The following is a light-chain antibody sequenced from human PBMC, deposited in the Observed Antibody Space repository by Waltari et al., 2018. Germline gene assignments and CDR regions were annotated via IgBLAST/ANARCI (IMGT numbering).Light chain of an antibody. J-gene: IGKJ1*01. CDR1: QPVGSW. V-gene: IGKV1-5*03. CDR3: QQYSRYWA. Sequence: DIQMTQSPSTLSASVGDRVTITCRASQPVGSWLAWHQQKPGKAPKVLIYKASILDSGEPSRFSGSGSGTEFTLTNSGLQPDDFATYYCQQYSRYWAFGQGTKVEIK. CDR2: KAS.